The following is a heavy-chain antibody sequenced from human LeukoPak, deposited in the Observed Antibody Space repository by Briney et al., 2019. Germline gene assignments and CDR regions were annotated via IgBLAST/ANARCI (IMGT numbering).Heavy chain of an antibody. CDR3: ARRWDVWGSYRYSVDY. D-gene: IGHD3-16*02. Sequence: SETLSLTCAVYGGSFSGYYSSWIRQPPGKGLEWIGEINHSGSTNYNPSLKRRVTISVETSKNQFSLKLSSVPAADTAVYSWARRWDVWGSYRYSVDYWGQGTLVTVSS. CDR2: INHSGST. J-gene: IGHJ4*02. V-gene: IGHV4-34*01. CDR1: GGSFSGYY.